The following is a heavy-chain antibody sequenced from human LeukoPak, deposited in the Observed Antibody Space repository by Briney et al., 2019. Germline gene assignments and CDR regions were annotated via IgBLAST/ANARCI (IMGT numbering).Heavy chain of an antibody. D-gene: IGHD3-22*01. Sequence: RTSETLSLTCTVSGGSISSSSYYWGWIRQPPGKGLEWIGSIYYSGSTYYNPSLKSRVTISVDTSKNQFSLKLSSVTAADTAVYYCARERDSSGYYPGKYYFDYWGQGTLVTVSS. CDR2: IYYSGST. V-gene: IGHV4-39*07. CDR3: ARERDSSGYYPGKYYFDY. J-gene: IGHJ4*02. CDR1: GGSISSSSYY.